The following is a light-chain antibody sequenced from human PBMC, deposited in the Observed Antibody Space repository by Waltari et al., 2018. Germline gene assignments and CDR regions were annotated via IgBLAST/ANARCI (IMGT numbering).Light chain of an antibody. CDR1: SSDFGDYNF. CDR3: SSYGGRNNLI. CDR2: EVS. V-gene: IGLV2-8*01. Sequence: QSALTQPPSAAGVPGQSVTIPCTVTSSDFGDYNFVSWYQRHPGKAPKLMIYEVSKRPSGVPDRFSGSKSGYTASLTVSGLQAEDEAEYYCSSYGGRNNLIFGGGTKLTVL. J-gene: IGLJ2*01.